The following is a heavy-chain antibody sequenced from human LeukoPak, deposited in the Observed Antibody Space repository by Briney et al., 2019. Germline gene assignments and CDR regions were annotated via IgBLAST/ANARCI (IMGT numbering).Heavy chain of an antibody. CDR1: GGSISSSSYY. Sequence: PSETLSLTCTVSGGSISSSSYYWGWIRQPPGKGLEWIGSIYYSGSTYYNPSLKSRVTISVDTSKNQFSLKLSSVTAADTAVYYCARLVRGSAVVGAFDYWGQGTLVTVSS. CDR2: IYYSGST. J-gene: IGHJ4*02. V-gene: IGHV4-39*01. CDR3: ARLVRGSAVVGAFDY. D-gene: IGHD3-10*01.